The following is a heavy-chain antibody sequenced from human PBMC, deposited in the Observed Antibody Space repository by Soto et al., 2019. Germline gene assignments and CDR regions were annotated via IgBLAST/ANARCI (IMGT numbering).Heavy chain of an antibody. D-gene: IGHD2-2*01. J-gene: IGHJ4*02. CDR2: VFYSGDT. CDR3: SRRYCTGTSCLFDY. V-gene: IGHV4-59*01. Sequence: QVRLQESGPGLVKPSEALSLTCTVSGGSIRTYYWSWIRQPPGKGLEWIGYVFYSGDTNYNPSLKCRVTISIDTSQNQFSLKLSSVTAADTAIYYCSRRYCTGTSCLFDYWGQGTLVTVSS. CDR1: GGSIRTYY.